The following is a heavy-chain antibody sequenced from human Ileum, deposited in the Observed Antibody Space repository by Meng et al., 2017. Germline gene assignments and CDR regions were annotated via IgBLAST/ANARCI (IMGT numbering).Heavy chain of an antibody. V-gene: IGHV3-23*05. CDR1: GFTFSSYA. D-gene: IGHD1-1*01. CDR2: ISTSGSNT. Sequence: GESLKISCAASGFTFSSYAMSWVRQVPGKGLEWVSAISTSGSNTYYADSFRGRFTISRDNPKNTLFLQMNSLRVDDTAVYYCANFDWNDGKTCDWGQGTLVTVSS. J-gene: IGHJ4*02. CDR3: ANFDWNDGKTCD.